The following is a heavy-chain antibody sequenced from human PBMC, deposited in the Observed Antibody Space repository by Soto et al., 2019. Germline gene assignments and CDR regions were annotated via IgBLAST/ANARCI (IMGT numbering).Heavy chain of an antibody. CDR1: GFSPSPSVVG. D-gene: IGHD2-21*02. CDR3: IQSRCGGDCLQSYASYYYYGMDV. J-gene: IGHJ6*02. CDR2: IYLDDDK. Sequence: GAGPTLVKPPQTLPLTRPLSGFSPSPSVVGVGWTRQPPGKGLGGLALIYLDDDKRYSPSLRSRLTITKDTSKNQVVLTMTNMDPVDTATYYCIQSRCGGDCLQSYASYYYYGMDVWGQGTTVTVS. V-gene: IGHV2-5*02.